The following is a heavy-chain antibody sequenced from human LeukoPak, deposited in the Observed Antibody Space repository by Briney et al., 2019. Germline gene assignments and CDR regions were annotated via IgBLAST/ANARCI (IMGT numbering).Heavy chain of an antibody. CDR3: ARGEEHGSGTVHFDY. CDR2: IYHGGST. V-gene: IGHV4-4*02. Sequence: SGTLSLTCAVSGDSISNSHWWSWVRQPPRKGLEWIGEIYHGGSTNFNPSLKSRVTISVDRSNNQFSLRLTSMTAADTAVYYCARGEEHGSGTVHFDYWGQGTLVTVFS. D-gene: IGHD3-10*01. CDR1: GDSISNSHW. J-gene: IGHJ4*02.